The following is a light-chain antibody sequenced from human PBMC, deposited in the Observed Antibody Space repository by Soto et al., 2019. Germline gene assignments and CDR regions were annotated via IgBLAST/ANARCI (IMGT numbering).Light chain of an antibody. J-gene: IGLJ2*01. CDR3: QAWDNSTAV. V-gene: IGLV3-1*01. CDR2: QDD. CDR1: KLGDKY. Sequence: SYELTQPPSVSVSPGQTASITCSGDKLGDKYACWYQQKAGQSPVLVIYQDDKRPSGIPERFSGSNSGNTATLTISGTQAMDEADYYCQAWDNSTAVSGGGTKLTVL.